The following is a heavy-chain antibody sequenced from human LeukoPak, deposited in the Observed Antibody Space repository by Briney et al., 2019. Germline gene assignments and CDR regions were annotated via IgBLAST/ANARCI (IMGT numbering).Heavy chain of an antibody. Sequence: GGSLRLSCAASGFTFSSYSMNWVRQAPGKGLEWVSSISSSSSYIYYADSVKGRFTISRDNAKNSLYLQMNSLRAGDTAVYYCARDKDLAAAGTGFDYWGQGTLVTVSS. CDR2: ISSSSSYI. CDR3: ARDKDLAAAGTGFDY. CDR1: GFTFSSYS. V-gene: IGHV3-21*01. D-gene: IGHD6-13*01. J-gene: IGHJ4*02.